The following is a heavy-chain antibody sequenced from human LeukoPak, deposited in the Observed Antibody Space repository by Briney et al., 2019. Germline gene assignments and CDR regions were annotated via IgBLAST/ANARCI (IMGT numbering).Heavy chain of an antibody. CDR3: ASGYKYYYMDV. D-gene: IGHD3-10*01. V-gene: IGHV3-7*01. Sequence: GGSLRLSCTASGFTFSNYWMTWVRQAPGKGLEWVANIEKDGSGEDYGDSVKGRFTISRDNAKNSLYLQMNSLGAEDTAVYYCASGYKYYYMDVWGKGTTVTVSS. J-gene: IGHJ6*03. CDR1: GFTFSNYW. CDR2: IEKDGSGE.